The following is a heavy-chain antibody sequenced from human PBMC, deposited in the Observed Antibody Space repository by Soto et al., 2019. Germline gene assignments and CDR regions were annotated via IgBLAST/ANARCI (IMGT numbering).Heavy chain of an antibody. CDR2: ISSSSSYT. D-gene: IGHD4-17*01. J-gene: IGHJ4*02. Sequence: PGGSLRLSCAASGFTFSDYYMSWIRQAPGKGLEWVSYISSSSSYTNYADSVKGRFTISRDNAKNSLYLQMNSLRAEDTAVYYCARFRDYGDPYFDYWGQGTLVTVSS. V-gene: IGHV3-11*03. CDR3: ARFRDYGDPYFDY. CDR1: GFTFSDYY.